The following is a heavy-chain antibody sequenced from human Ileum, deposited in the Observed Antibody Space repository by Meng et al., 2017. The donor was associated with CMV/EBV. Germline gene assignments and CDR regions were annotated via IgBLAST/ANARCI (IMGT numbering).Heavy chain of an antibody. CDR2: ISSSSSYI. CDR1: GFTFSSYS. J-gene: IGHJ2*01. V-gene: IGHV3-21*01. D-gene: IGHD4-23*01. CDR3: ARARGGNSKYWYFDL. Sequence: GESLKISCAASGFTFSSYSMNWVRQAPGKGLEWVSSISSSSSYIYYADSVKGRFTISRDNAKHSLYLQMDSLRAEDTAVYSCARARGGNSKYWYFDLWGRGTLVTVSS.